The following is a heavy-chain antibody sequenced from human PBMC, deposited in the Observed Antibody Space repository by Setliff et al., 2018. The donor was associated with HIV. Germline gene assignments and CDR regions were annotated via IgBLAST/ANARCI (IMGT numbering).Heavy chain of an antibody. CDR3: AKDSRRGGAYNVGVFDF. V-gene: IGHV5-51*01. Sequence: PGESLKISCVASGYSFTNKWIGWVRQTPGKGLEWMGIIYPGDSQTKYNPSFQGQVTISVDKSLRTAYLRMDSLRAEDTAIYYCAKDSRRGGAYNVGVFDFWGQGTMVTVSS. J-gene: IGHJ3*01. CDR2: IYPGDSQT. CDR1: GYSFTNKW. D-gene: IGHD3-10*01.